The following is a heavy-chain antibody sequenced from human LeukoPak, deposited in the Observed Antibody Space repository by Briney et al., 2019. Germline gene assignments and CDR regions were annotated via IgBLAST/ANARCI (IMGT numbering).Heavy chain of an antibody. J-gene: IGHJ4*02. CDR2: VIPIFATA. CDR3: ARGWDYDSGGRPTAYVY. CDR1: GGTFSNYA. D-gene: IGHD3-22*01. Sequence: SVKVSCKASGGTFSNYAINWVRQAPGQGLEWMGGVIPIFATANYAQKFQGRVTITADGSTSTVYMELNSLRSEDTAVYYCARGWDYDSGGRPTAYVYWGQGTLVTVSS. V-gene: IGHV1-69*13.